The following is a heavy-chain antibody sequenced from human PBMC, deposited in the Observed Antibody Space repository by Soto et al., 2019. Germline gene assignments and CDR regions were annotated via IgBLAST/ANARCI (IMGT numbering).Heavy chain of an antibody. CDR2: MNPKSGYT. D-gene: IGHD4-17*01. J-gene: IGHJ4*01. CDR1: GYTFTRYD. Sequence: QVQLVQSGAEVKKPGASVKVSCKTSGYTFTRYDINWVRQATGQGLEWMGWMNPKSGYTGSAQRFQGRITMTRDTSISTAYMELSSLSSEDTAMYYCARTDGALDYWGQGTLVTVSS. V-gene: IGHV1-8*01. CDR3: ARTDGALDY.